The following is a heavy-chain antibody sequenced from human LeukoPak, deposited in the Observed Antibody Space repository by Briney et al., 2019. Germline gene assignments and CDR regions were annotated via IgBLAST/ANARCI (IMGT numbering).Heavy chain of an antibody. CDR1: GFTVSSNY. CDR3: ARALSGSYYGYYFDY. V-gene: IGHV3-53*01. Sequence: GGSLRLSCAASGFTVSSNYMSWGRQAPGKGLEWVSVIYSGGSTYYADSVKGRFTISRDNSKNTLYLQMNSLRAEDTAVYYCARALSGSYYGYYFDYWGQGTLVTVSS. J-gene: IGHJ4*02. CDR2: IYSGGST. D-gene: IGHD1-26*01.